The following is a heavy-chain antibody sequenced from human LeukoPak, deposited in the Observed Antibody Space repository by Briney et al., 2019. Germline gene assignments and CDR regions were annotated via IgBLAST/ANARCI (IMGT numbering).Heavy chain of an antibody. V-gene: IGHV4-59*01. J-gene: IGHJ6*01. Sequence: PSETLSLTCTVSGGSISSYYWSWIRQPPGKELEWIGYIYYSGSTNYNPSLKSRVTISVDTSKNQFSLKLSSVTAADTAVYYCARVLRAEYDFWSGYLVEDYYYGMDVWGQGTTVTASS. CDR1: GGSISSYY. CDR3: ARVLRAEYDFWSGYLVEDYYYGMDV. D-gene: IGHD3-3*01. CDR2: IYYSGST.